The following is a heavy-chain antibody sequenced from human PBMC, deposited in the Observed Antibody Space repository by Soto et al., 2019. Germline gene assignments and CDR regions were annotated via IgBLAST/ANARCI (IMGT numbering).Heavy chain of an antibody. CDR2: IYCSGST. D-gene: IGHD3-3*01. J-gene: IGHJ4*02. Sequence: QVQLQESGPGLVKPSQTLSLTCTVSGGSISSGGYYWSWIRQHPGKGLEWIGYIYCSGSTYYNPSLKSRVTISVDTSKNQFSLKLSSVTAADTAVYYCARNYDFWSGYYHFDYWGQGTLVTVSS. CDR3: ARNYDFWSGYYHFDY. V-gene: IGHV4-31*03. CDR1: GGSISSGGYY.